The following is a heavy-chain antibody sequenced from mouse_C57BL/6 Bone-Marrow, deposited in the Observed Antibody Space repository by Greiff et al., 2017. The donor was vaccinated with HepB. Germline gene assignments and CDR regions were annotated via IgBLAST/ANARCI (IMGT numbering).Heavy chain of an antibody. CDR1: GYAFSSYW. V-gene: IGHV1-80*01. CDR3: ARAYSLYYYAMDY. CDR2: IYPGDGDT. J-gene: IGHJ4*01. D-gene: IGHD2-10*01. Sequence: QVQLKQSGAELVKPGASVKISCKASGYAFSSYWMNWVKQRPGKGLEWIGQIYPGDGDTNYNGKFKGKATLTADKSSSTAYMQLSSLTSEDSAVYFCARAYSLYYYAMDYWGQGTSVTVSS.